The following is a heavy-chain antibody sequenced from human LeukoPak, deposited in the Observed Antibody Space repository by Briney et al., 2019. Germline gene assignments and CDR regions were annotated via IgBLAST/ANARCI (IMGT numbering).Heavy chain of an antibody. CDR2: ISSSSYI. CDR3: ARSKFGYSYGHAFDI. J-gene: IGHJ3*02. CDR1: GFTFSNYW. D-gene: IGHD5-18*01. Sequence: PGGSLRLSCAASGFTFSNYWMHWVRQAPGKGLEWVSSISSSSYIYYADSVKGRFTISRDNAKNSLYLQMNSLRAEDTAVYYCARSKFGYSYGHAFDIWGQGTMVTVSS. V-gene: IGHV3-69-1*01.